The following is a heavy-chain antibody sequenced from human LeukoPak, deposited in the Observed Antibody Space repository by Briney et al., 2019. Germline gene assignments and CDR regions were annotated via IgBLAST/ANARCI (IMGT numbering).Heavy chain of an antibody. Sequence: SQTLSLTCAISGDSVSSNRAAWTWIRRSPARGLEWLGRTYYRSKWYTEYTLSVKSRISIKPDTSKNQFSLQLNSVTPEDTAVYYCARAVGFDNGMDVWGQGTTVTVSS. V-gene: IGHV6-1*01. J-gene: IGHJ6*02. CDR2: TYYRSKWYT. CDR1: GDSVSSNRAA. D-gene: IGHD2-15*01. CDR3: ARAVGFDNGMDV.